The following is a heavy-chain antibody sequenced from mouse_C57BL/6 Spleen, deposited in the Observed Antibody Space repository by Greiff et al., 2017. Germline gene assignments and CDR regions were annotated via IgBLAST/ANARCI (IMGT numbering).Heavy chain of an antibody. J-gene: IGHJ2*01. CDR1: GYSITSGYY. CDR3: ARASDGYFY. V-gene: IGHV3-6*01. CDR2: ISYDGSN. D-gene: IGHD2-3*01. Sequence: EVKVEESGPGLVKPSQSLSLTCSVTGYSITSGYYWNWIRQFPGNKLEWMGYISYDGSNNYNPSLKNRISITRDTAKNQFFLKLNSVTTEDTATYYCARASDGYFYWGQGTTLTVSS.